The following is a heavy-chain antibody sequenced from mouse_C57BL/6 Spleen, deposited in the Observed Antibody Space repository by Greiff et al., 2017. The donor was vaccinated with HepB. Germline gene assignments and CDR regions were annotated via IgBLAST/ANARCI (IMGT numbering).Heavy chain of an antibody. J-gene: IGHJ2*01. CDR3: ERELYDYDLYYFDY. CDR2: IYPGSGST. CDR1: GYTFTSYW. Sequence: QVQLQQPGAELVKPGASVKMSCKASGYTFTSYWITWVKQRPGQGLEWIGDIYPGSGSTNYNEKFKSKATLTVDTSSSTAYMQLSSLTSEDSAVYYCERELYDYDLYYFDYWGQGTTLTVSS. D-gene: IGHD2-4*01. V-gene: IGHV1-55*01.